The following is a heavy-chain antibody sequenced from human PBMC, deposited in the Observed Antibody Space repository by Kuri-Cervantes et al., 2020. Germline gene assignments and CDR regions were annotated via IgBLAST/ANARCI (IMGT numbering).Heavy chain of an antibody. CDR2: ISAYNGDT. CDR3: VGGQWLVGG. V-gene: IGHV1-18*01. Sequence: ASVKVSCRASGYTFTSYGISWVRQAPGQGLEWMGWISAYNGDTNYAQKLQGRVTFSRDTSASTAYMDLSSLRSEDTALYYCVGGQWLVGGWGQGTLVTVSS. J-gene: IGHJ4*02. D-gene: IGHD1-26*01. CDR1: GYTFTSYG.